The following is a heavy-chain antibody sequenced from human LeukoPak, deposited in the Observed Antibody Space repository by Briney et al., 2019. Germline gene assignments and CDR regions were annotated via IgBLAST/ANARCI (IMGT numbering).Heavy chain of an antibody. CDR2: IYYSGST. CDR3: ARGGFGELLYPDY. J-gene: IGHJ4*02. Sequence: SETLSLTCTVSGDSISSYYWSWIRQPPGKGLEWIGFIYYSGSTNYNPSLKSRVTISVDTSKNQFSLKLSSVTAADTAVYYCARGGFGELLYPDYWGQGTLVTVSS. V-gene: IGHV4-59*01. D-gene: IGHD3-10*01. CDR1: GDSISSYY.